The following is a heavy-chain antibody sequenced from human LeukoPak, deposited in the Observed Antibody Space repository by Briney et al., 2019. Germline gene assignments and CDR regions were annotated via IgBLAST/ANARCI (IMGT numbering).Heavy chain of an antibody. V-gene: IGHV3-21*01. J-gene: IGHJ4*02. D-gene: IGHD2-2*01. CDR3: ARSGYSSTWYLQNFELDY. CDR1: GFTLSSYA. CDR2: ISVSGNT. Sequence: GGSLRLSCAASGFTLSSYAMSWVRQGPGKGLEWVSAISVSGNTYYADSVKGRFTISRDNAKNSLYLQMNSLRAEDTAVYFCARSGYSSTWYLQNFELDYWGQGTLVTVSS.